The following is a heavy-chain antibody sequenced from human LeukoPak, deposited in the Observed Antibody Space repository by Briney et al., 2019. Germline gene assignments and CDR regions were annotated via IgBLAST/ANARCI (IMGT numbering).Heavy chain of an antibody. CDR3: ARHPDYGDYD. D-gene: IGHD4-17*01. Sequence: SETLSLTCTVSGGSISSSSYYWGWIRQPPGKGLEWIGSIYYSGSTYYNPSLKSRVTISVDTSKNQFSLKLSSVTAADTAVYYRARHPDYGDYDWGQGTLVTVSS. J-gene: IGHJ4*02. CDR1: GGSISSSSYY. V-gene: IGHV4-39*01. CDR2: IYYSGST.